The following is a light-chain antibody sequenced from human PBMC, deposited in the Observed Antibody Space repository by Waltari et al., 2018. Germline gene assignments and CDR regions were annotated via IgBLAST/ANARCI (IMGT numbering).Light chain of an antibody. CDR1: QRVSSTY. CDR2: GAS. J-gene: IGKJ2*01. V-gene: IGKV3-20*01. Sequence: EIVLTQSPGTLSLSPGERATLPCRARQRVSSTYLAGYQQKPGQTPRLLIYGASSRATGIPDRFSGSGSGTDFTLTISRLEPEDFAVYYCQQYGIPPYTFGQGTKLEIK. CDR3: QQYGIPPYT.